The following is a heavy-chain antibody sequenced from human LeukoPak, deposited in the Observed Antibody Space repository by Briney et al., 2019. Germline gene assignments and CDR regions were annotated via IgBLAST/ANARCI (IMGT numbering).Heavy chain of an antibody. V-gene: IGHV3-23*01. CDR3: AKCSASYYNDAFDI. CDR1: GFPFDNYD. J-gene: IGHJ3*02. D-gene: IGHD3-10*01. Sequence: PGGSLRLFCTASGFPFDNYDMHWVRQAPGKGLEWVLYIRGGGGVTRYSDSVKDRFTISRDNSKNTLYLQMNSLRAEDTAIYYCAKCSASYYNDAFDIWGRGTMVTVSS. CDR2: IRGGGGVT.